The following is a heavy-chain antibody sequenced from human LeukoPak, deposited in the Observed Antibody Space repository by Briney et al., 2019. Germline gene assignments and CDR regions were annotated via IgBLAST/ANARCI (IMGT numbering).Heavy chain of an antibody. J-gene: IGHJ4*02. V-gene: IGHV3-21*01. CDR2: ISSGSSYI. D-gene: IGHD6-6*01. CDR1: GFTFSSCE. CDR3: ASFSSSGFDY. Sequence: AGGSLRLSCAGSGFTFSSCEMNWVRQAPGKGLEWVSSISSGSSYIYYADYADSVKARFTIFRDNAKNSLFLQMNSLRVEDTAVYYCASFSSSGFDYWGQGTLVTVSS.